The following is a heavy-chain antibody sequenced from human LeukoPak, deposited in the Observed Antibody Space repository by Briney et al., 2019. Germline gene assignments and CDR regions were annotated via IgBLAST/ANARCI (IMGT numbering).Heavy chain of an antibody. CDR1: GFTFSSYA. CDR3: AKASVAIPQYCNS. Sequence: GGSLRLSCAASGFTFSSYAMHWVRQAPGKGLEWVSTISGTGSSTYYADSAKGRFTISRDNSKDTLFLQLNSLTAADTAMYFCAKASVAIPQYCNSWGQGTLVTVSS. CDR2: ISGTGSST. D-gene: IGHD2-2*02. J-gene: IGHJ5*02. V-gene: IGHV3-23*01.